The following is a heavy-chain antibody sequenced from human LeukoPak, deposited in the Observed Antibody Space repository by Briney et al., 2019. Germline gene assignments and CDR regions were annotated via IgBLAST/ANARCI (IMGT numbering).Heavy chain of an antibody. V-gene: IGHV4-34*01. Sequence: PSETLSLTCAVYGGSFSGYFWSWIRQPPGKGLEWIGEINHSGSTDYNPSLKSRVTISVDTSKNQFSLKLSSVTAADTAVYYCARTNSGSYSFRAWVDNWGRGSLVTVSS. D-gene: IGHD1-26*01. CDR2: INHSGST. CDR1: GGSFSGYF. J-gene: IGHJ4*02. CDR3: ARTNSGSYSFRAWVDN.